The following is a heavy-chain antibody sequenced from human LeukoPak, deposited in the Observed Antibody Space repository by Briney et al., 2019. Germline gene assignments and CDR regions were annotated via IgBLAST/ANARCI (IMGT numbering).Heavy chain of an antibody. CDR2: IYYSGST. CDR3: ARRMDLSNFPAFDI. D-gene: IGHD1-7*01. Sequence: SSETLSLTCTVSGGSISSYYWSWIRQPPGKGLEWIGYIYYSGSTNYNPSLKSRVTISVDTSKNQFSLKLSSVTAADTAVYYCARRMDLSNFPAFDIWGQGTMVTVSS. V-gene: IGHV4-59*08. J-gene: IGHJ3*02. CDR1: GGSISSYY.